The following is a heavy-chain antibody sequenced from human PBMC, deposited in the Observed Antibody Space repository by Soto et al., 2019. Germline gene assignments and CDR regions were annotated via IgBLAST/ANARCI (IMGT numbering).Heavy chain of an antibody. CDR2: IYHSGST. D-gene: IGHD6-13*01. J-gene: IGHJ6*02. Sequence: SETLSLTCAVSGGSISSSNWWSWVRQPPGKGLEWIGEIYHSGSTNYNPSLKSRVTISVDKSKNQFSLKLSSVTAADTAVYYCARATALYSSSWYGYYYCMDVWGQGXTVTVS. CDR3: ARATALYSSSWYGYYYCMDV. CDR1: GGSISSSNW. V-gene: IGHV4-4*02.